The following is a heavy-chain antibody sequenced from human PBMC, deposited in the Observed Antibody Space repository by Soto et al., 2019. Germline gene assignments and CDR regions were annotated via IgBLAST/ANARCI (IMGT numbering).Heavy chain of an antibody. D-gene: IGHD3-10*01. Sequence: VHLVESGGGVVQPGRSLRLSCAASGFTLSSYGMHWVRQAPGKGLAWVAVISYDGSNKDYADSVKGRSTISRHNSTNTLYLQMNRLRAEDTAGYYWAKVHFGSGRLDVDVWGKGTTVTVSS. V-gene: IGHV3-30*18. J-gene: IGHJ6*04. CDR2: ISYDGSNK. CDR1: GFTLSSYG. CDR3: AKVHFGSGRLDVDV.